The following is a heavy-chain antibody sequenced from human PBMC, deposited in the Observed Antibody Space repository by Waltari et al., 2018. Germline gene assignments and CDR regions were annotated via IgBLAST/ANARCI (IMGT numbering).Heavy chain of an antibody. CDR2: ISYDGSNK. V-gene: IGHV3-30-3*01. CDR3: ARGMITFGGVIGTFDY. Sequence: QVQLVESGGGVVQPGRSLRLSCAASGFTFSSYAMHWVRQAPGKGLAGVAVISYDGSNKYNADSVKGRFTIARDNSKNTLYLQMNSLRAEDTAVYYCARGMITFGGVIGTFDYWGQGTLVTVSS. CDR1: GFTFSSYA. J-gene: IGHJ4*02. D-gene: IGHD3-16*02.